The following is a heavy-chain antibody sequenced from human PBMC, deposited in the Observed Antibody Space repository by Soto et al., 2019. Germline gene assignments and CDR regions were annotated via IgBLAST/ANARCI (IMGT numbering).Heavy chain of an antibody. J-gene: IGHJ6*02. Sequence: EASVKVSCKASGGTFSSYAISWVRQAPGQGLEWMGGIIPIFGTANYAQKFQGRVTITADESTSTAYMELSSLRSEDTAVYYCARDPLGIAAAGSYYYYYYGMDVWGQGTTVTVSS. D-gene: IGHD6-13*01. V-gene: IGHV1-69*13. CDR3: ARDPLGIAAAGSYYYYYYGMDV. CDR2: IIPIFGTA. CDR1: GGTFSSYA.